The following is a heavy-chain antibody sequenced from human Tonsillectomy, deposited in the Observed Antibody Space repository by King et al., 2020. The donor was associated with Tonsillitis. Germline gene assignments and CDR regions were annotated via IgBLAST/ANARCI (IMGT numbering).Heavy chain of an antibody. Sequence: QLQESGPGLVKPSETLSLTCTVSGGSISSSTYYWGWIRQSPGKGLEWVGSSFYTGSSYYSASVKGRVTISVDTSKNQISLRLTSVTAADTAVYYCGRNFKAVWTEPALWGQGTLVIVSS. V-gene: IGHV4-39*07. CDR1: GGSISSSTYY. CDR3: GRNFKAVWTEPAL. D-gene: IGHD3/OR15-3a*01. CDR2: SFYTGSS. J-gene: IGHJ4*02.